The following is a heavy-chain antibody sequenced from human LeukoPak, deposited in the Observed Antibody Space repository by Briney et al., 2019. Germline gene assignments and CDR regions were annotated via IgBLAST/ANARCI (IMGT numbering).Heavy chain of an antibody. CDR1: GFTFSSYG. J-gene: IGHJ4*02. V-gene: IGHV3-33*01. CDR3: ARDRGSYWDGGNDY. Sequence: GRSLRLSCAASGFTFSSYGMHWVRQAPGKGLEWVAVIWYDGSNKYYADSVKGRFTISRDNSKNTLYLQMNSLRAEDTAVYYCARDRGSYWDGGNDYWSQGTLVTVSS. CDR2: IWYDGSNK. D-gene: IGHD1-26*01.